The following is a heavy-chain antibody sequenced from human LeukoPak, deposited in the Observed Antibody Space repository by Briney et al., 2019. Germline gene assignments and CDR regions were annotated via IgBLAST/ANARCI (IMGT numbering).Heavy chain of an antibody. CDR2: INPNSGGT. Sequence: GASVKVSCKASGYTFTGYYMHWVRQAPGQGLGWMGWINPNSGGTNYAQKFQGRVTMTRDTSISTAYMELSRLRSDDTAVYYCARDVGIAAEIDYWGQGTLVTVSS. D-gene: IGHD6-13*01. CDR1: GYTFTGYY. J-gene: IGHJ4*02. V-gene: IGHV1-2*02. CDR3: ARDVGIAAEIDY.